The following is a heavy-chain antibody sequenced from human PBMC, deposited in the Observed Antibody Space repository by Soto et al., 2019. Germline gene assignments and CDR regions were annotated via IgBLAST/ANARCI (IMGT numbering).Heavy chain of an antibody. J-gene: IGHJ4*02. CDR1: GFTFSDHY. Sequence: GGSLRLSCAASGFTFSDHYIDWVRQAPGKGLEWVGRVRNKANSYTTEYAASVKGRFIISRGDSKNSLSLQMNSLKTEDTAVYYCTRALTSDYWGQGTLVTVSS. V-gene: IGHV3-72*01. CDR3: TRALTSDY. CDR2: VRNKANSYTT.